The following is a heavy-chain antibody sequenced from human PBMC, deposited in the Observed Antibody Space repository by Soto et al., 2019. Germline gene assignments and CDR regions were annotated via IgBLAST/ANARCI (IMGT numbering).Heavy chain of an antibody. V-gene: IGHV1-69*13. CDR3: ARVRIAAAGRLGENYYYGMDV. D-gene: IGHD6-13*01. CDR1: GGTFSSYA. J-gene: IGHJ6*02. CDR2: IIPIFGTA. Sequence: SVKVSCKASGGTFSSYAISWVRQAPGQGLEWMGGIIPIFGTANYAQKFQGRVTITADESTSTAYMELSSLRSEDTAVYYCARVRIAAAGRLGENYYYGMDVWGQGTTVTVPS.